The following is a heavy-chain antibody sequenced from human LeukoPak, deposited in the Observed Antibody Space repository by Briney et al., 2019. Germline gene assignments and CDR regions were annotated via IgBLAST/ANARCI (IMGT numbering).Heavy chain of an antibody. Sequence: ASVKVSCKASGYTFTSYDINWVRQATGQGLEWMGWMSPNSGNTGYAQKFQGRVTMTRNTSIGTAYMELSSLRPEDTAVYYCVRAEQQLVVIGYYYGMDVWGQGTTVTVSS. V-gene: IGHV1-8*01. CDR1: GYTFTSYD. J-gene: IGHJ6*02. D-gene: IGHD6-13*01. CDR2: MSPNSGNT. CDR3: VRAEQQLVVIGYYYGMDV.